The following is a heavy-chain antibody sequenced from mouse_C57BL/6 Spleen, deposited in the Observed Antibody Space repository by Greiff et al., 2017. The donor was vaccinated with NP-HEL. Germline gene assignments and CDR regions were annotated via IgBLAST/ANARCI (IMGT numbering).Heavy chain of an antibody. CDR1: GYSITSGYY. J-gene: IGHJ4*01. CDR2: ISYDGSN. CDR3: ARDDLYDYDRDYAMDY. Sequence: VQLKESGPGLVKPSQSLSLTCSVTGYSITSGYYWNWIRQFPGNKLEWMGYISYDGSNNYNPSLKNRISITRDTSKNQFFLKLNSVTTEDTATYYCARDDLYDYDRDYAMDYWGQGTSVTVSS. D-gene: IGHD2-4*01. V-gene: IGHV3-6*01.